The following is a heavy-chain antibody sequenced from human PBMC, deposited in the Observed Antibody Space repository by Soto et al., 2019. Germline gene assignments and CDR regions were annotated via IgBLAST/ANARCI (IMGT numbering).Heavy chain of an antibody. J-gene: IGHJ6*02. D-gene: IGHD6-25*01. Sequence: EVQLLESGGGLVQPGGSLRVSCAPSGFTFSSFAMSWVRQAPGKGLEWVSGISASGGSTYYADSVKGRFTISRDNSDFTLYLQMNSLRAEDTAVYYCVKEAAPGNKIYYYYFYGLDVWGQGTTVTVSS. V-gene: IGHV3-23*01. CDR3: VKEAAPGNKIYYYYFYGLDV. CDR2: ISASGGST. CDR1: GFTFSSFA.